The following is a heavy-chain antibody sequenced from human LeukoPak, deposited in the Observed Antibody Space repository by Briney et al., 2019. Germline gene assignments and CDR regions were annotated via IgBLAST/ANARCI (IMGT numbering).Heavy chain of an antibody. D-gene: IGHD3-16*02. CDR3: AKGAYDYVWGSYHNFDY. CDR2: ISNDGGNI. Sequence: PGGSLRLSCTASGFIFSIFGMHWVRQAPGKGLEWVAVISNDGGNIYHADSVKGRFTISRDNSRNTLYLQMNSLRVDDTAMYYCAKGAYDYVWGSYHNFDYWGQGTLVTVSS. V-gene: IGHV3-30*18. CDR1: GFIFSIFG. J-gene: IGHJ4*02.